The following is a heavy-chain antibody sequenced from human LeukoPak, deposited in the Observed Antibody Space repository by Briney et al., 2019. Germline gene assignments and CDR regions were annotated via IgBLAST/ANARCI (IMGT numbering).Heavy chain of an antibody. Sequence: PSETLSLTCTVSGGSISSSSYYWGWIRQPPGKGLEWIGSIYYSGSTYYNPSLKSRVTISVDTSKNQFSLKLSSVTAADTAVYYCARLGHSSSWYYYYYYGMDVWGQGTTVTVSS. CDR3: ARLGHSSSWYYYYYYGMDV. CDR1: GGSISSSSYY. CDR2: IYYSGST. V-gene: IGHV4-39*01. D-gene: IGHD6-13*01. J-gene: IGHJ6*02.